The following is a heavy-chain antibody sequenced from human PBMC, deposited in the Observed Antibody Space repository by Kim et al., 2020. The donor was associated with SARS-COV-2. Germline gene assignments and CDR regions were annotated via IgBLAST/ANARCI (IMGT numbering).Heavy chain of an antibody. CDR1: GGSISSYY. J-gene: IGHJ5*02. V-gene: IGHV4-59*13. CDR2: IYYSGST. Sequence: SETLSLTCTVSGGSISSYYWSWIRQPPGKGLEWIGYIYYSGSTNYNPTLNSRVTISVDTSKNQFSLKLSSVTAADTAVYYCARDALRYCSSTSCYRGCDPWGEGTLVTVS. CDR3: ARDALRYCSSTSCYRGCDP. D-gene: IGHD2-2*02.